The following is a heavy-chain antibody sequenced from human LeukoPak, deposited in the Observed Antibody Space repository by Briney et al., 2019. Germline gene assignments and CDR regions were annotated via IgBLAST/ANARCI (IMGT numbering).Heavy chain of an antibody. D-gene: IGHD1-26*01. CDR2: IYYSGST. V-gene: IGHV4-59*01. Sequence: PSETLSLTCTVSGGSISSYYWSWIRQPPGKGLEWIGYIYYSGSTNYNPSLKSRVTISVDTSKNQFSLKLSSVTAADTAVYYCARLGIVGATGAFDIWGQGTMVTVSS. J-gene: IGHJ3*02. CDR1: GGSISSYY. CDR3: ARLGIVGATGAFDI.